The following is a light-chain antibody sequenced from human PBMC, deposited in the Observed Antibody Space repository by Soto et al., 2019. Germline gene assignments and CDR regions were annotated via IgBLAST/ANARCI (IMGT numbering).Light chain of an antibody. V-gene: IGKV3-20*01. CDR2: GAS. CDR3: QQYGSSPPEKT. CDR1: QSVSSNY. J-gene: IGKJ1*01. Sequence: EIVLTQSPGTLSLSAGERATLSCRASQSVSSNYLAWYQQKPGQAPSLLIYGASRRATGIPDRFSGSGSVTDFTLTISRLEPEDFAVYYCQQYGSSPPEKTFGQGTKVEIK.